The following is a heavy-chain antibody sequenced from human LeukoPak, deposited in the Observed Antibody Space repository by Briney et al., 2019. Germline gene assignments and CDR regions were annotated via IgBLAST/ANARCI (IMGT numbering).Heavy chain of an antibody. D-gene: IGHD2-2*02. CDR3: ARLDCNSIACYRGYYFDY. CDR2: ISAYNGNT. CDR1: GYTFTSYG. J-gene: IGHJ4*02. Sequence: ASVKVSCKASGYTFTSYGINWVRQAPGQGLEWLGWISAYNGNTHYAQNLQDRFTMTTDTSTSTAYMELRSLRSDDTAVYYCARLDCNSIACYRGYYFDYWGQGNLVTVSS. V-gene: IGHV1-18*01.